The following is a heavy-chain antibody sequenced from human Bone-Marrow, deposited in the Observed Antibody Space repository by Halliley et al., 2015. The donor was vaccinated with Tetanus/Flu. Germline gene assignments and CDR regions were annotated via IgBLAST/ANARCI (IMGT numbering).Heavy chain of an antibody. D-gene: IGHD3-16*01. Sequence: GLVKPSGTLSLTCAVSGGSIDSAHWWSWVRQSPRKGLEWIGEIYFSGSTNYNPSLKSRVTISLDKSKNQFSLNLSSVTAAGTALYYCARVGDSGFGAHSYGLDVWGQGTMVTVSS. CDR2: IYFSGST. J-gene: IGHJ6*01. CDR3: ARVGDSGFGAHSYGLDV. CDR1: GGSIDSAHW. V-gene: IGHV4-4*02.